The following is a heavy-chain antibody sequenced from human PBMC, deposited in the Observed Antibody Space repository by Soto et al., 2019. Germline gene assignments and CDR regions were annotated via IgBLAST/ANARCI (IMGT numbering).Heavy chain of an antibody. V-gene: IGHV3-15*01. CDR1: GFTFSNAW. J-gene: IGHJ4*02. D-gene: IGHD6-6*01. Sequence: EVQLVESWGGLVLPGGSLRLSCAASGFTFSNAWLSWVRQAPGKGLEWVGRIKSKTDGGTTDYTAPVKGRFTISRDDSKNTLYLQMNSLKIEDTAVYYCTTGSTSTKNYWGQGTLVTVSS. CDR3: TTGSTSTKNY. CDR2: IKSKTDGGTT.